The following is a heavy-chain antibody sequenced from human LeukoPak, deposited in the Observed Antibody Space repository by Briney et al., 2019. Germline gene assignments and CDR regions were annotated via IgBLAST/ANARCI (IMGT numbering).Heavy chain of an antibody. J-gene: IGHJ4*02. CDR3: TRDQT. CDR1: LGSHW. V-gene: IGHV3-7*01. CDR2: IKEDGSQK. Sequence: GGSPRLSCVGALGSHWMGWVRQAPGKGLEWVANIKEDGSQKYYMDSVKGRFTISRDNAKSSLFLQMNNLRVEDTAVYYCTRDQTWGQGTLVTVSS.